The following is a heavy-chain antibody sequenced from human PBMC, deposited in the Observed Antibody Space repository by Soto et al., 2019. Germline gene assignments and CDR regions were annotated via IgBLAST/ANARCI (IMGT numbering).Heavy chain of an antibody. CDR2: IEGSGEIT. CDR3: VKNSGWFNT. J-gene: IGHJ5*02. Sequence: GGSLRLSCAASGFMFSTTDMSWVRQAPGKGLEWLTTIEGSGEITYYADSVKGRFTISRDNSKSTVYLQMDSLTAHDTAVYFCVKNSGWFNTWGQGTPVTVSS. V-gene: IGHV3-23*01. D-gene: IGHD3-10*01. CDR1: GFMFSTTD.